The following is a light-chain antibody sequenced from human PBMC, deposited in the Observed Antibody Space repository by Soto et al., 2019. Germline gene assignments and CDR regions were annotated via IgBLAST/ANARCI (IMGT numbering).Light chain of an antibody. CDR3: QQVNNYPIT. Sequence: DIQLTQSPSFLSASVGDRVTITCRASQGIRNYLAWYQQKPGRAPKLLMYIASTLQTGVPSRFSGSQSGTEFTLTISSLQPDDFATYHCQQVNNYPITFGQGTRLEIK. CDR1: QGIRNY. CDR2: IAS. J-gene: IGKJ5*01. V-gene: IGKV1-9*01.